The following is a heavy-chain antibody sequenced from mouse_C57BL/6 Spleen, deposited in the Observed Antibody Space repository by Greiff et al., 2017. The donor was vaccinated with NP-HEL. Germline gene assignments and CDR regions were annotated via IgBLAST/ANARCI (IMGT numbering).Heavy chain of an antibody. Sequence: VQLQQSGAELVKPGASVKLSCKASGYTFTSYWMQWVKQRPGQGLEWIGEIDPSDSYTNYNQKFKGKATLTVDTSSSTAYMQLSSLTSEDSAVYYCARSLTTGDYWGQGTTLTVSS. CDR1: GYTFTSYW. J-gene: IGHJ2*01. CDR3: ARSLTTGDY. V-gene: IGHV1-50*01. CDR2: IDPSDSYT. D-gene: IGHD1-1*01.